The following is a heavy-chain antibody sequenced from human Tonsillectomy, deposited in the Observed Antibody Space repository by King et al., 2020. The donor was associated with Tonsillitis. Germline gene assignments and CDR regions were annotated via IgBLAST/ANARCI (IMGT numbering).Heavy chain of an antibody. J-gene: IGHJ5*02. Sequence: VQLVESGGGLVQPGGSLRLSCAASGFSFSSYGMNWVRQAPGKGLEWVSYISSRTSTIYYADSVKARFTISRDTAKNSLYLQMNSLRDEDTAVYSCARDNSSSWYSNWFDPWGQGTLVTVSS. D-gene: IGHD6-13*01. CDR1: GFSFSSYG. V-gene: IGHV3-48*02. CDR3: ARDNSSSWYSNWFDP. CDR2: ISSRTSTI.